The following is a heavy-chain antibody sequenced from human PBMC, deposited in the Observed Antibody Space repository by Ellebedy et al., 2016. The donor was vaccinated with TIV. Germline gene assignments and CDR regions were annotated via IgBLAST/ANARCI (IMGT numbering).Heavy chain of an antibody. CDR1: GFSVSNNY. CDR2: LYSGGNT. CDR3: AREGVYPGGGSYYFDD. D-gene: IGHD3-16*01. V-gene: IGHV3-66*01. J-gene: IGHJ4*02. Sequence: GESLKISCTASGFSVSNNYMSWVRQAPGRGLEWVSVLYSGGNTHYADSVRGRFTVSRDDSKNTLYLQVNSLRVEDTAIYYCAREGVYPGGGSYYFDDWGQGTLVTVSS.